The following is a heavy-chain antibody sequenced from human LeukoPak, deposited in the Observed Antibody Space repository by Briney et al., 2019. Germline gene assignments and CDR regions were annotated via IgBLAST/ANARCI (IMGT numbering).Heavy chain of an antibody. CDR3: AKVRDTAMAPYYYYYYMDV. CDR2: IWPDGSIK. D-gene: IGHD5-18*01. V-gene: IGHV3-30*02. Sequence: PGGSLRLSCTASGFPFSSYGMHWVRQAPGKGLVWVTVIWPDGSIKYYADSVKGRFTVSRDNSKNTLYLQMNSLRAEDTAVYYCAKVRDTAMAPYYYYYYMDVWGKGTTVTVSS. J-gene: IGHJ6*03. CDR1: GFPFSSYG.